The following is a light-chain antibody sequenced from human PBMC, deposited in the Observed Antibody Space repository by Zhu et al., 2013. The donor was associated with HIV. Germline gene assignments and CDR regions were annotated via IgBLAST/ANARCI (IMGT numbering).Light chain of an antibody. J-gene: IGKJ1*01. CDR2: GAS. V-gene: IGKV3-20*01. CDR1: QSVSSN. Sequence: EIVLTQSPATLSVSPGERATLSCRASQSVSSNLAWYQQKPGQAPRLLIYGASIRATGIPDRFSGSGSGTDFTLTISRLEPEDFAVYFCQQYGNSPPWTFGQGTKVEIK. CDR3: QQYGNSPPWT.